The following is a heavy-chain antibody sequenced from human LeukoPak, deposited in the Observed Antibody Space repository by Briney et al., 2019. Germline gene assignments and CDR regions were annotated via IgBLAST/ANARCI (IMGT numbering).Heavy chain of an antibody. D-gene: IGHD3-10*01. CDR2: ISGSGGST. CDR3: AKDYLVRGVSYYAFDI. CDR1: GFTFSSYA. Sequence: PGGSLRLSCAASGFTFSSYAMSWVRQAPGKGLEWVSAISGSGGSTYYADSVKGRFTISRDNSKNTLYLQMNSLRAEDTAVYYCAKDYLVRGVSYYAFDIWGQGTMVTVSS. J-gene: IGHJ3*02. V-gene: IGHV3-23*01.